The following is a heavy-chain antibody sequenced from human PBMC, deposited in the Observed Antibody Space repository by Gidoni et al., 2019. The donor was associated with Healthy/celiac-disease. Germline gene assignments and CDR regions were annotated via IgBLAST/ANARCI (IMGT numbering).Heavy chain of an antibody. D-gene: IGHD3-3*01. J-gene: IGHJ4*02. CDR1: GFSLSTSGVG. CDR2: IYWDDDK. V-gene: IGHV2-5*02. CDR3: AHRPPSSYYDFWSGHGDNYFDY. Sequence: QITLKESGPTLVKPTQTLTLTCTFYGFSLSTSGVGVGWSRQPPGKALEWLALIYWDDDKSYSPSLKSRLTITKDTSKTQVVLTMPNMDPVDTATYYCAHRPPSSYYDFWSGHGDNYFDYCGQGTLVTVSS.